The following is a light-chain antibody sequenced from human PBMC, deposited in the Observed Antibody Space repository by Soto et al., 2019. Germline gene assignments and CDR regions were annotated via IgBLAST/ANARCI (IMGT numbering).Light chain of an antibody. CDR2: GAS. J-gene: IGKJ1*01. CDR1: QSVGTN. CDR3: QQYGSSPWT. Sequence: MTQSPATLSVSPGERATLSCRASQSVGTNVAWYQQKPGQAPRLLIYGASSRATGIPDRFSGSGSGTDFTLTISRLEPEDFAVYYCQQYGSSPWTFGQGTKVDIK. V-gene: IGKV3-20*01.